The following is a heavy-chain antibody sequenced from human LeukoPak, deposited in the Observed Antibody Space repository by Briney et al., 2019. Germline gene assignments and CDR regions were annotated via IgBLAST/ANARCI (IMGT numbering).Heavy chain of an antibody. D-gene: IGHD3-22*01. CDR1: GFTFSSYA. Sequence: GGSLRLSCAASGFTFSSYAMSWVRQAPGKGREWVSPISGSGGSTYYADSVKGRFTISRDNAKNSLYLQMNSLGDEDTAVYYCARDAWSYYYDSSGYYSHYYGMDVWGQGTTVTVSS. CDR3: ARDAWSYYYDSSGYYSHYYGMDV. CDR2: ISGSGGST. J-gene: IGHJ6*02. V-gene: IGHV3-23*01.